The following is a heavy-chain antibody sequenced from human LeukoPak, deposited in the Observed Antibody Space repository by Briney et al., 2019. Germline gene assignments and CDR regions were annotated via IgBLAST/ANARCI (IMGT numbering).Heavy chain of an antibody. CDR2: IYTSGIT. CDR1: GGSISSSSYY. CDR3: AAGDDFWSGSLGH. V-gene: IGHV4-61*02. Sequence: SETLSLTCTVSGGSISSSSYYWSWIRQPAGKGLEWIGRIYTSGITNYNPSLKSRVTISLDTSKNQFSLKLSSVTAADTAVYYCAAGDDFWSGSLGHWGQGTLVTVSS. J-gene: IGHJ4*02. D-gene: IGHD3-3*01.